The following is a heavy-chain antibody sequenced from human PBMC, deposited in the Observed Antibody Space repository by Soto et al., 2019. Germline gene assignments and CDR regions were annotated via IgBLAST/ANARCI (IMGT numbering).Heavy chain of an antibody. D-gene: IGHD5-12*01. Sequence: PSETLSLTCTVSGVSISSSSYYWGWIRQPPGKGLEWIGSIYYSGSTYYNPSLKSRVTISVDTSKNQFSLKLSSVTAADTAVYYCARLGKGGIVATTTYGMDVWGQGTTVTVSS. CDR2: IYYSGST. V-gene: IGHV4-39*01. CDR3: ARLGKGGIVATTTYGMDV. CDR1: GVSISSSSYY. J-gene: IGHJ6*02.